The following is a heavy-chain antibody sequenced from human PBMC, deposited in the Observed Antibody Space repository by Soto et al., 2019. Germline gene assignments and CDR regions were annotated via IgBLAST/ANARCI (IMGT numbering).Heavy chain of an antibody. CDR3: TTDEVVPEGVDACDI. V-gene: IGHV3-15*01. CDR2: IKSKTDGGTT. J-gene: IGHJ3*02. CDR1: GFTFSNAW. Sequence: GGSLRLSCAASGFTFSNAWMSWVRQAPGKGLEWVGRIKSKTDGGTTDYAAPVKGRFTISRDDSKNTLYLQMNSLKTEDTAVYYCTTDEVVPEGVDACDICGQGTMGTVSS. D-gene: IGHD2-21*01.